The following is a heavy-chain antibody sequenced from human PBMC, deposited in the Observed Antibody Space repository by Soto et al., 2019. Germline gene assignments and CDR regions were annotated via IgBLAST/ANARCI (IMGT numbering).Heavy chain of an antibody. J-gene: IGHJ4*02. CDR2: IYTSGST. D-gene: IGHD3-22*01. Sequence: SETLSLTCTVSDGSISSYYWSWIRQPAGKGLEWIGRIYTSGSTNYNPSLKSRVTMSVDTSKNQSSLKLSSVTAADTAVYYCARDHYDSSGSYGFDYWGQGTLVTVSS. V-gene: IGHV4-4*07. CDR1: DGSISSYY. CDR3: ARDHYDSSGSYGFDY.